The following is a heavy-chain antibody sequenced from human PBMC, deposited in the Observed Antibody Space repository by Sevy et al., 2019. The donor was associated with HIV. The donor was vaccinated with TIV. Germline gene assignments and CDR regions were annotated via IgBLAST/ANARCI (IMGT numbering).Heavy chain of an antibody. CDR2: ISYDGSDK. J-gene: IGHJ4*02. D-gene: IGHD3-22*01. V-gene: IGHV3-30*18. Sequence: GGSLRLSCAASGFTFSSYGMHWVRQAPGKGLEWVAVISYDGSDKFYADSGKGRFTISRDNSKNTVYLQMNSLGPEDAAVYYCAKDLLGDYYDSSGVLDYWGQGTLVTVSS. CDR3: AKDLLGDYYDSSGVLDY. CDR1: GFTFSSYG.